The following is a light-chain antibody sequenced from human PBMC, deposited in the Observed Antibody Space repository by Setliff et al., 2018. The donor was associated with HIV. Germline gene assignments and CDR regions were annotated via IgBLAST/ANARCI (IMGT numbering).Light chain of an antibody. V-gene: IGLV2-11*01. CDR1: ISDVGAYNY. CDR2: DVS. Sequence: QSALTQPRSVSGSPGQSVTLSCTGSISDVGAYNYVSWYQQYPGKAPKLIIYDVSKRPSGVPDRFSGSKSGDTASLTISGLQSEDEADYYCCSYAGTYTYIFGSGTNVTVL. CDR3: CSYAGTYTYI. J-gene: IGLJ1*01.